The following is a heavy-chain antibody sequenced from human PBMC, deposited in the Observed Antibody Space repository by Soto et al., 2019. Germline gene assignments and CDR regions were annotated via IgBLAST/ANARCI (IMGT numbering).Heavy chain of an antibody. J-gene: IGHJ6*02. CDR2: IDPNSGDT. V-gene: IGHV1-2*02. CDR1: GYIFTGYY. CDR3: ARAAVNLYGMDV. Sequence: ASVKVSCKASGYIFTGYYMHWVRQAPGQGLEWMGWIDPNSGDTSYAQQFQGRVTTTRDTSISTAYMELSTLTSDDTAVYNCARAAVNLYGMDVWGQGTTLTVSS.